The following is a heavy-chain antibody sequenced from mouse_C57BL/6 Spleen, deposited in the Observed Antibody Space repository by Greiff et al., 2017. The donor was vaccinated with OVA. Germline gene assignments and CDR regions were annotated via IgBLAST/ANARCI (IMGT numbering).Heavy chain of an antibody. J-gene: IGHJ1*03. CDR1: GFTFSSYA. V-gene: IGHV5-4*01. D-gene: IGHD4-1*01. Sequence: EVKLMESGGGLVKPGGSLKLSCAASGFTFSSYAMSWVRQTPEKRLEWVATISDGGSYTYYPDNVKGRFTISRDNAKNNLYLQMSHLKSEDTAMYYCARDAGTFRYFDVWGTGTTVTVSS. CDR2: ISDGGSYT. CDR3: ARDAGTFRYFDV.